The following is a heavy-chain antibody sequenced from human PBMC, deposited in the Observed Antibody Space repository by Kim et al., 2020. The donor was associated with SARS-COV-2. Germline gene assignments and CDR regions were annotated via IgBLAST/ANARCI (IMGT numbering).Heavy chain of an antibody. CDR2: IYYSGNT. CDR1: GGSISSGGYY. Sequence: SETLSLTCTVSGGSISSGGYYWSWIRQHPGKGLEWIGYIYYSGNTYYNPSLKSRVTISVDTSKNQFSLKLSSVTAADTAVYYCARGDCSGGSCYVAYAFDIWGQGKMVTVSS. D-gene: IGHD2-15*01. V-gene: IGHV4-31*03. J-gene: IGHJ3*02. CDR3: ARGDCSGGSCYVAYAFDI.